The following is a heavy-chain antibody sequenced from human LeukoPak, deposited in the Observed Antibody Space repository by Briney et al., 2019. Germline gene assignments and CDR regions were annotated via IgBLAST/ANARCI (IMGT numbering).Heavy chain of an antibody. CDR3: AKEEARWEWFDP. CDR1: GFTVNSND. CDR2: IANDGRT. J-gene: IGHJ5*02. Sequence: GGSLRLSCAASGFTVNSNDMSWVRQPPGKGLEWVSVIANDGRTYYADSMKGRFTISRDNSKNTLDLQMNSLRAEDTAVYYCAKEEARWEWFDPWGQGTLVTVSS. V-gene: IGHV3-66*01. D-gene: IGHD1-26*01.